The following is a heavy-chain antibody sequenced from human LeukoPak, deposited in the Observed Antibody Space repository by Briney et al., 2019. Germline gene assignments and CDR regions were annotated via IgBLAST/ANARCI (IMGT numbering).Heavy chain of an antibody. J-gene: IGHJ4*02. V-gene: IGHV3-30*02. Sequence: GGSLRLSCAAPGFTFSSYGIHWVRQAPGKGLEWVAFIRYDGSNKYYADSVKGRFTISRDNSKNTLYLQMNSLRAEDTAVYYGAKGPDMFDLDYDSSGFVYWGQGTLVTVSS. D-gene: IGHD3-22*01. CDR1: GFTFSSYG. CDR2: IRYDGSNK. CDR3: AKGPDMFDLDYDSSGFVY.